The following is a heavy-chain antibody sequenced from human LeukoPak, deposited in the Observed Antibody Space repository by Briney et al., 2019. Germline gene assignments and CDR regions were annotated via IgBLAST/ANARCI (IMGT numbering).Heavy chain of an antibody. CDR3: ATGETYYDFWSGYYLFDY. J-gene: IGHJ4*02. V-gene: IGHV4-39*01. CDR2: IYYSGST. D-gene: IGHD3-3*01. CDR1: GGSISSSSYY. Sequence: SETLSLTCTVSGGSISSSSYYWGWIRQPPGKGLEWIGSIYYSGSTYYNPSLKSRVTISVDTSKNQFSLKLSSVTAADTAVYYCATGETYYDFWSGYYLFDYWGQGTLVTVSS.